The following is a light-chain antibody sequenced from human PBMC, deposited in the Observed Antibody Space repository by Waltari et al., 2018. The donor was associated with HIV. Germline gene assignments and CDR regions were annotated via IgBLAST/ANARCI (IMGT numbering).Light chain of an antibody. CDR2: PAS. CDR1: QGMGSY. CDR3: QQGYNSPAT. Sequence: DIQMTQSQLNLSASVGDRVTITCRASQGMGSYLNWYLHTPGTAPRLLIFPASSLQGGVPSRFSGGGSGTDFFLTIDTLQREDFAIYYCQQGYNSPATFGQGTKVEMK. V-gene: IGKV1-39*01. J-gene: IGKJ2*01.